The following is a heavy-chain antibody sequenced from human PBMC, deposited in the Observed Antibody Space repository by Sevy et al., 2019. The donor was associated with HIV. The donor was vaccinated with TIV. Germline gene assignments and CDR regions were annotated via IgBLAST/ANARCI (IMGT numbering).Heavy chain of an antibody. D-gene: IGHD5-18*01. CDR3: AKGGRSYGDSYFDH. Sequence: GGSLRLSCTASGFTFSDYWMSWVRQAPGKGLEWVSVISGSGNSAYYADSVKGRFTISRDNSKNTLSLQMNSLRAEDTAVYYCAKGGRSYGDSYFDHWGQGTLVTVSS. CDR1: GFTFSDYW. J-gene: IGHJ4*02. CDR2: ISGSGNSA. V-gene: IGHV3-23*01.